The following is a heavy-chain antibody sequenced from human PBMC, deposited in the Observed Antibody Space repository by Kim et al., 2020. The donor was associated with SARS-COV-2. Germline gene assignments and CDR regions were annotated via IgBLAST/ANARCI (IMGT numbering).Heavy chain of an antibody. CDR3: ARGYYDFWTGYYLDY. V-gene: IGHV3-30*01. Sequence: DAVKGRFTIARDNSKSTRYLQMNSLSAEDTAVYYCARGYYDFWTGYYLDYWGQGTLVTVSS. D-gene: IGHD3-3*01. J-gene: IGHJ4*02.